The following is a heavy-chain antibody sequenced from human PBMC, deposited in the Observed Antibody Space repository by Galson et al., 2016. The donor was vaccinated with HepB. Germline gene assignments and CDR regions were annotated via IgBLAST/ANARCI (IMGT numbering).Heavy chain of an antibody. CDR1: GYTFTNYG. J-gene: IGHJ4*02. D-gene: IGHD6-19*01. CDR2: ISANTGDT. CDR3: VLAMAGNFDH. Sequence: SVKVSCKASGYTFTNYGITWVRQAPGQGLEWMGWISANTGDTNYAQNLQGRVTMTTDTSTTTAFMDLRSLRADDTAVYYGVLAMAGNFDHWGQGPLVTVSS. V-gene: IGHV1-18*01.